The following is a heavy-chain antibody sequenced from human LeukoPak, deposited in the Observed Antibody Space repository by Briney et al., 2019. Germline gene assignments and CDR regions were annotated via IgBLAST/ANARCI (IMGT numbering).Heavy chain of an antibody. V-gene: IGHV3-21*01. CDR1: GFTFSSYS. CDR3: ARLGKSNIVVVPAAHYYYYGMDV. CDR2: ISSSSSYI. D-gene: IGHD2-2*01. J-gene: IGHJ6*02. Sequence: GGSLRLSCAASGFTFSSYSMNWVRQAPGKGLEWVSSISSSSSYIYYADSVKGRFTISRDNAKNSLYLQMNSLRAEDTAVYYCARLGKSNIVVVPAAHYYYYGMDVWGQGTTVTVPS.